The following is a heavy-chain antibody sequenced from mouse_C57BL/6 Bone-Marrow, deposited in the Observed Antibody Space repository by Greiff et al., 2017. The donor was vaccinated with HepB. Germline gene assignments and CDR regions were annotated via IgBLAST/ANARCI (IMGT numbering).Heavy chain of an antibody. V-gene: IGHV1-81*01. CDR1: GYTFTSYG. D-gene: IGHD2-5*01. Sequence: QVQLQQSGAELARPGASVKLSCKASGYTFTSYGISWVKQRTGQGLEWIGEIYPRSGNTYYNEKLKGKATLTADKSSSTAYIELRSLTSEYSAVYFCARKDFSNFYYYAMDYWGQGTSVTVSS. J-gene: IGHJ4*01. CDR3: ARKDFSNFYYYAMDY. CDR2: IYPRSGNT.